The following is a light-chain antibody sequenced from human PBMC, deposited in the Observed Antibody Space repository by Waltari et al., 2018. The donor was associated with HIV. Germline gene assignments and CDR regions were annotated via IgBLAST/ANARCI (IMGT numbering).Light chain of an antibody. V-gene: IGLV3-9*01. J-gene: IGLJ1*01. CDR3: QVWDSDTGV. CDR1: NIASKD. CDR2: DNN. Sequence: SYELTQTPSVSAALGQTANVACGGDNIASKDGHWYQQKPGRPPVLVIYDNNKRPSGIPGRFSGFNSGITATLTISGAQGDDEADYYCQVWDSDTGVFGSGTKVTVL.